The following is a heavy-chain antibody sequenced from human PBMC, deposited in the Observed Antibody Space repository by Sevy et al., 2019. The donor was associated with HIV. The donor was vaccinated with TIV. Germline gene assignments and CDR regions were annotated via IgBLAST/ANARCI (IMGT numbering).Heavy chain of an antibody. CDR3: AKDLDIVAVAAAIRLSY. CDR1: GFTFRNYA. V-gene: IGHV3-23*01. Sequence: GGSLRLSCAASGFTFRNYAMSWVRQAPGKGLEWVSALSGTGGSTYYADSVKGRFTISRDNSKNTLYLQMNSLRVEDXAVYYCAKDLDIVAVAAAIRLSYWGQGTLVTVSS. J-gene: IGHJ4*02. CDR2: LSGTGGST. D-gene: IGHD2-2*01.